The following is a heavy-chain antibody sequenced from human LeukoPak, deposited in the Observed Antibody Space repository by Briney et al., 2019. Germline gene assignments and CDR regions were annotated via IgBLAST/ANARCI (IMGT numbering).Heavy chain of an antibody. Sequence: SETLSLTCTVSGGSISSSSYYWGWIRQPPGKGLEWIGSIYYSGSTYYNPSLKSRVTISVDTSKNQFSLKLSSVTAADTAVYYCATDRGRRGDNWGQGTLVTVSS. CDR2: IYYSGST. CDR1: GGSISSSSYY. D-gene: IGHD1-1*01. CDR3: ATDRGRRGDN. J-gene: IGHJ4*02. V-gene: IGHV4-39*07.